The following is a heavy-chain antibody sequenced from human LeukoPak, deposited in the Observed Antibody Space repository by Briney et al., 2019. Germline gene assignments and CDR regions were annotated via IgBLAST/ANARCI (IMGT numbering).Heavy chain of an antibody. CDR1: GFTFSNAW. V-gene: IGHV3-15*01. CDR3: TTYIAVAGTTWFDP. D-gene: IGHD6-19*01. CDR2: IKSKTDGGTT. Sequence: GGSLRLSCAASGFTFSNAWMSWVRQAPGKGLEWVGRIKSKTDGGTTDYAAPVKGRFTISRDDSKNTLYLQMNSLKTEDTAVYYCTTYIAVAGTTWFDPWGQGTLVTVSS. J-gene: IGHJ5*02.